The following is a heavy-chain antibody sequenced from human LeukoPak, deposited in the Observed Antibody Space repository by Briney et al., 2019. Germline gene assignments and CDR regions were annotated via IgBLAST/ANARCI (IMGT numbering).Heavy chain of an antibody. D-gene: IGHD6-13*01. CDR1: GFTFSTYG. V-gene: IGHV3-33*08. CDR2: IWYDGSNS. J-gene: IGHJ4*02. Sequence: GSLRLSCAASGFTFSTYGMHWVRQAPGKGLEWVAVIWYDGSNSYYADSVKGRFTISRDNSKNTLYLQMNSLRAEDTAVYYCARGDSSSWYFNYWGQGTLVTVSS. CDR3: ARGDSSSWYFNY.